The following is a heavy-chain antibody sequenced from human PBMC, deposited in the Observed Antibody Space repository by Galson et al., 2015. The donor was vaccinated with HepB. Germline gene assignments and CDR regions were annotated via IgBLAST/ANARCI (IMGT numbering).Heavy chain of an antibody. D-gene: IGHD2-15*01. V-gene: IGHV3-53*01. J-gene: IGHJ5*02. Sequence: SLRLSCAASGFTVSSNYMSWVRQAPGKGLEWVSVIYSGGSTYYADSVKGRFTISRDNSKNTLYLQMNSLRAEDTAVYYCARMGGPTPYNWFDPWGQGTLVTVSS. CDR3: ARMGGPTPYNWFDP. CDR2: IYSGGST. CDR1: GFTVSSNY.